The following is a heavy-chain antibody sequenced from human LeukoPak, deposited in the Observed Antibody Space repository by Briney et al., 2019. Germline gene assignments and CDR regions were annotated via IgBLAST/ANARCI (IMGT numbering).Heavy chain of an antibody. CDR1: GFTFSDYY. V-gene: IGHV3-11*06. CDR2: ISSSSSYT. CDR3: ARSLGSGWYVDY. Sequence: GGSLRLSCAASGFTFSDYYMSWIRQAPGKGLEWVPYISSSSSYTNYADSVKGRFTISRDNAKNSLYLQMNSLRAEDTAVYYCARSLGSGWYVDYWGQGTLVTVSS. J-gene: IGHJ4*02. D-gene: IGHD6-19*01.